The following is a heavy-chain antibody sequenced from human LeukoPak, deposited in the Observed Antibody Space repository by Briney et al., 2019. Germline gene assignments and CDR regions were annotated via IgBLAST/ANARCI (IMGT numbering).Heavy chain of an antibody. CDR1: GGTFTSYA. D-gene: IGHD1-20*01. J-gene: IGHJ4*02. CDR3: VITGETHFDY. V-gene: IGHV1-69*04. CDR2: IIPILGIA. Sequence: SVKVSCKASGGTFTSYAISWVRQAPGQGLEWMGRIIPILGIANYAQKFQGRVTITADKSTSTAYMELGSLRPEDTAVYYCVITGETHFDYWGQGTLVTVSS.